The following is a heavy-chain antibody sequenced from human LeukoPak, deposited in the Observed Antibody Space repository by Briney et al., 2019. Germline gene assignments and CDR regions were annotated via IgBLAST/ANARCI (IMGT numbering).Heavy chain of an antibody. CDR3: ARVVVAEKRSGPFDY. CDR2: ISYDGSNK. D-gene: IGHD2-15*01. J-gene: IGHJ4*02. V-gene: IGHV3-30-3*01. CDR1: GFTFSSYA. Sequence: QSGGSLRLSCAASGFTFSSYAMHWVRQAPGKGLEWVAVISYDGSNKYYADSVEGRFTISRDNSKNTLYLQMNSLRAEDTAVYYCARVVVAEKRSGPFDYWGQGTLVTVSS.